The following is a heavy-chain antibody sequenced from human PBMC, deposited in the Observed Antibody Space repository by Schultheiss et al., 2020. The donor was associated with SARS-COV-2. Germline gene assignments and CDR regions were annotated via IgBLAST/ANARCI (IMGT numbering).Heavy chain of an antibody. V-gene: IGHV4-59*12. J-gene: IGHJ2*01. D-gene: IGHD3-22*01. CDR1: GGSISSYY. CDR3: AREMYYYDSSGYSRYFDL. CDR2: IYYSGST. Sequence: SETLSLTCTVSGGSISSYYWNWIRQPPGKGLEWIGYIYYSGSTNYNPSLKSRVTISVDTSKNQFSLKLSSVTAADTAVYYCAREMYYYDSSGYSRYFDLWGRGTLVTVSS.